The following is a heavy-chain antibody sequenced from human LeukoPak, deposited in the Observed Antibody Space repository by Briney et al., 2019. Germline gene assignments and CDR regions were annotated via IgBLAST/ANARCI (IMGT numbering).Heavy chain of an antibody. J-gene: IGHJ3*02. CDR3: VRVSSSIAAPGSDALGI. D-gene: IGHD6-13*01. Sequence: QPGGSLRLSCVVSGFTFSDHHMDWVRQAPGKGLEWVGRTKNKNKRYTTEHAASVKGRFTISRDDSKNSVYLQLNSLKTEDTAVYYCVRVSSSIAAPGSDALGIWGQGTMVTVSS. CDR1: GFTFSDHH. V-gene: IGHV3-72*01. CDR2: TKNKNKRYTT.